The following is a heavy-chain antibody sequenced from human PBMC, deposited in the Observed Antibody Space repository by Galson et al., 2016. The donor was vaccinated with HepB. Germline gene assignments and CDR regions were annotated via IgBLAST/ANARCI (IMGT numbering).Heavy chain of an antibody. CDR2: ISAHNGHT. V-gene: IGHV1-18*01. J-gene: IGHJ4*02. D-gene: IGHD1-26*01. CDR1: GYSFSDYG. Sequence: SVKVSCKASGYSFSDYGFSWLRQAPGQRLEWMGWISAHNGHTNYPQKFQGRVTMTTDTSTNTGYMELRSLRSDDTAIYYCTRQGPRGSTYYYFEYWGQGTLVTVSS. CDR3: TRQGPRGSTYYYFEY.